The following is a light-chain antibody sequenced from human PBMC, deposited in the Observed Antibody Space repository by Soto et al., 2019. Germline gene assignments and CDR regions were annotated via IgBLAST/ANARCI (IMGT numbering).Light chain of an antibody. CDR1: SSDVGGYNF. J-gene: IGLJ1*01. Sequence: QAVLTQPDSVCGSPGQSITISCIGTSSDVGGYNFVSWYQQHPGEAPKLIIFDVSHRPSGISTRFSGSKSGNTASLTISGLQAEDEADYYCSSYRIRSPPDYVFGTGTKVTVL. V-gene: IGLV2-14*03. CDR2: DVS. CDR3: SSYRIRSPPDYV.